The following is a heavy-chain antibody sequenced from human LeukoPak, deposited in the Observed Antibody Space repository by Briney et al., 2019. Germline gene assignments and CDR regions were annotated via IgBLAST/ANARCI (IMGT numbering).Heavy chain of an antibody. J-gene: IGHJ4*02. V-gene: IGHV4-59*01. CDR2: IYYSGST. D-gene: IGHD3-22*01. CDR3: ERERLGYYDRSGLDY. CDR1: GGSISSYY. Sequence: SETLSLTCTVSGGSISSYYWNWIRQPPGKGLEWIGYIYYSGSTNYNPSLKSRVTTSVDTSKNQFSLKLSSVTAADTAVYYCERERLGYYDRSGLDYWGQGTLVTVSS.